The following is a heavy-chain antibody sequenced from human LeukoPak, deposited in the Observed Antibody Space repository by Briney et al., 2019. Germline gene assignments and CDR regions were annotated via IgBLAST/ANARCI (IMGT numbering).Heavy chain of an antibody. V-gene: IGHV1-69*05. Sequence: GASVKVSCKASGGTFSSYAISWVRQAPGQGLEWMGGIIPIFGTANYAQKFQGRVTITTDESTSTAYMELSSLRSDDTAVYYCARDASIAALGPGDWGQGTLVTVSS. CDR3: ARDASIAALGPGD. D-gene: IGHD6-6*01. CDR1: GGTFSSYA. J-gene: IGHJ4*02. CDR2: IIPIFGTA.